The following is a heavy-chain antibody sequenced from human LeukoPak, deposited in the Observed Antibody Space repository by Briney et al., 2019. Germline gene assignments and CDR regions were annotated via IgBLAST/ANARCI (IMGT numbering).Heavy chain of an antibody. J-gene: IGHJ4*02. CDR2: IHDTGGT. CDR1: GSSISSYY. D-gene: IGHD6-13*01. CDR3: ARHRGTSSWNDN. V-gene: IGHV4-59*08. Sequence: SETLSLTCTVSGSSISSYYWSWIRQPPGKGLEWIGYIHDTGGTSYNPSLKSRVTMSLDTSKNQLSLKLTSVTAADTAVYYCARHRGTSSWNDNWGQGSLVTVSS.